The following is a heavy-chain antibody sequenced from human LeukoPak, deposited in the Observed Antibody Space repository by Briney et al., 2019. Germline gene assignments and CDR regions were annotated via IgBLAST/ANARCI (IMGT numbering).Heavy chain of an antibody. J-gene: IGHJ4*02. V-gene: IGHV3-15*01. Sequence: PGGSLRLSCAASGTTVSSNYMNWVRQAPGKGLEWVGRIKSKADGGTTDYAAPVQGRFTISRDDSKTTVYLQMNSLKTEDTAVYFCTTGLKWLRFDPFDYWGQGTLVTVSS. CDR2: IKSKADGGTT. CDR3: TTGLKWLRFDPFDY. D-gene: IGHD5-12*01. CDR1: GTTVSSNY.